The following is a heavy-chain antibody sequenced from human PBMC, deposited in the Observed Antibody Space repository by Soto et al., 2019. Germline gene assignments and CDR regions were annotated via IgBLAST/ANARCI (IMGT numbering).Heavy chain of an antibody. CDR2: IKSKRSGGTT. Sequence: EVQLVESGGGLEKPGGSLRLSCAASGFTFSNVWMNWVRQAPGKGLEWVGRIKSKRSGGTTDYAAPVEGRFSISRDDSKNTLYLQINSLKTGDTAVYYCTTDKDCGTARCSLDTWGQGPLVTAAS. J-gene: IGHJ5*02. V-gene: IGHV3-15*07. D-gene: IGHD2-21*01. CDR3: TTDKDCGTARCSLDT. CDR1: GFTFSNVW.